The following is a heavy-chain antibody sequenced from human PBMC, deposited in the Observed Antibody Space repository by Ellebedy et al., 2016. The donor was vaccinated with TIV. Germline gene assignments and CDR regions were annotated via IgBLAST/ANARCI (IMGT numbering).Heavy chain of an antibody. Sequence: MPSETLSLTCTVSGDSISSTNYYWGWIRQPPGKGLEWIGSFHYSGSTYYNPSLKSRVTISIDTSKNQFSLRLSSMTAADTAVYYCARFDHYYGSAHWGQGTLVPVSS. CDR1: GDSISSTNYY. CDR2: FHYSGST. J-gene: IGHJ4*02. D-gene: IGHD3-10*01. CDR3: ARFDHYYGSAH. V-gene: IGHV4-39*01.